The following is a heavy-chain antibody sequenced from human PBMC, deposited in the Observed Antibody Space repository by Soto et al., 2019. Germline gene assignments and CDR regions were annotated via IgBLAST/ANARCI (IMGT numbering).Heavy chain of an antibody. J-gene: IGHJ6*02. V-gene: IGHV3-7*01. Sequence: GSLRLSCAASGFTFSSYWMSWVRQAPGKGLEWVANIKQDGSEKYYVDSVKGRFTISRDNAKNSLYLQMNSLRAEDTAVYYCARCLFEYSSSSRYGMDVWGQGTTVTVSS. CDR1: GFTFSSYW. CDR2: IKQDGSEK. CDR3: ARCLFEYSSSSRYGMDV. D-gene: IGHD6-6*01.